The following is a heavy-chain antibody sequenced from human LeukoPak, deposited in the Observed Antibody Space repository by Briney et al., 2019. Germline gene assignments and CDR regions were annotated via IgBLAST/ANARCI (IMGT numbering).Heavy chain of an antibody. Sequence: GRSLRLSCAASGFTFSSYGMHWVRQAPGKGLEWVAVISYDGSNKYYADSVKGRFTISRDNSKNTLYLQMNSLRAEDTTVYYCAKDLQGVDFWSGYIPGGYYYGMDVWGQGTTVTVSS. CDR3: AKDLQGVDFWSGYIPGGYYYGMDV. J-gene: IGHJ6*02. CDR1: GFTFSSYG. CDR2: ISYDGSNK. D-gene: IGHD3-3*01. V-gene: IGHV3-30*18.